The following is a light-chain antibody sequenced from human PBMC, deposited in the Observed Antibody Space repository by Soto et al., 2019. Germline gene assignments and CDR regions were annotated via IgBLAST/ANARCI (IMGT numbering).Light chain of an antibody. Sequence: QSVLTQPPSVSGAPGQRVTISCTGTSSSIGAYYDVNWYQVVPGKAPILLISRNNNRPSGVPDRFSGSRSDTSASLAITGLQSEDEAEYYCLSFDTALSSSIFGGGTKLTVL. V-gene: IGLV1-40*01. CDR2: RNN. CDR1: SSSIGAYYD. CDR3: LSFDTALSSSI. J-gene: IGLJ2*01.